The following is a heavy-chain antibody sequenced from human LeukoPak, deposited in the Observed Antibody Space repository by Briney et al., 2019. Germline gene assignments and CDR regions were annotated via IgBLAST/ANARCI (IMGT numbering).Heavy chain of an antibody. CDR2: IYAGDSDA. CDR3: ARYSKILDD. Sequence: GESLKISCKSSGFSFASHWIVWVRQMPGKGLEWMGIIYAGDSDAKYSPSFEGHVTFSVDKSISAAYLQWSSLRASDTAMYFCARYSKILDDWGQGTLVTVSS. CDR1: GFSFASHW. J-gene: IGHJ4*02. D-gene: IGHD2-21*01. V-gene: IGHV5-51*01.